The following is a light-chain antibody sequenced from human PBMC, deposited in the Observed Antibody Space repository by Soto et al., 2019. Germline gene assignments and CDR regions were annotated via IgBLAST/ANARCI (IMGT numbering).Light chain of an antibody. CDR3: KQYYSTCWT. CDR2: WAS. Sequence: DIVMTQSPDSLAVSLGERATINCKSSQSVLYSSNNKNYLAWYQQKPGQPPKLLIYWASTRESGVPDRFSGSGSGTDFTLTISSLQAEDVAVYYCKQYYSTCWTFGHATKVEIK. V-gene: IGKV4-1*01. J-gene: IGKJ1*01. CDR1: QSVLYSSNNKNY.